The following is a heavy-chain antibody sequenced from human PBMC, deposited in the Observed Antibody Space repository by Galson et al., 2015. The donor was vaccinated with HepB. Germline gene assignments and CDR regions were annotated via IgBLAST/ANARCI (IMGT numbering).Heavy chain of an antibody. J-gene: IGHJ6*02. V-gene: IGHV3-66*01. CDR1: GLTVSSND. Sequence: SLRLSCAASGLTVSSNDMSWVRQAPGKGLEWVSFIFSGGTTYYADSVKGRFTISRDNSKNTLYLQKNSLRAEDTAVYYCARDAENYYYGMDGWGQGATVTVSS. CDR2: IFSGGTT. CDR3: ARDAENYYYGMDG.